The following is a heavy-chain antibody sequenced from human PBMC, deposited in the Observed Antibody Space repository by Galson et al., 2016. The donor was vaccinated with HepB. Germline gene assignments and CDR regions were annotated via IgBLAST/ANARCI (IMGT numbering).Heavy chain of an antibody. D-gene: IGHD3-22*01. CDR2: IYPGDSDT. CDR3: ARLVSSRSPYDS. Sequence: QSGAEVKKPGESLQISCKGSGYSFGSYAIVWVRQMPGKGLEWMGIIYPGDSDTRYNPAFQGQVTISADRSITTAYLQWSTLKASDTAIYYCARLVSSRSPYDSWGQGTLVTVSS. J-gene: IGHJ4*02. V-gene: IGHV5-51*01. CDR1: GYSFGSYA.